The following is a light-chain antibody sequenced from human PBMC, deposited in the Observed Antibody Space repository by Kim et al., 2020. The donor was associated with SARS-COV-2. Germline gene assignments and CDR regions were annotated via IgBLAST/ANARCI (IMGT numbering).Light chain of an antibody. CDR1: QSLVFSDGKTY. Sequence: SISCRYSQSLVFSDGKTYLNWFHQRPGQYPRRLIYKVSNRDSGVPDRFSGSGSSTDFTLKISRVEAEDVGVYYCMYGTHWPPSFTFGGGTKVDIK. V-gene: IGKV2-30*01. J-gene: IGKJ4*01. CDR2: KVS. CDR3: MYGTHWPPSFT.